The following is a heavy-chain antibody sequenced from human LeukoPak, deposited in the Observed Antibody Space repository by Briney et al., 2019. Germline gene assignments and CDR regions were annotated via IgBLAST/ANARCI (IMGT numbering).Heavy chain of an antibody. J-gene: IGHJ4*02. CDR1: GFTFSNAW. D-gene: IGHD5-18*01. CDR2: IRYDGSNK. Sequence: GGSLRLSCAASGFTFSNAWMSWVRQAPGKGLEWVAFIRYDGSNKYYADSVKGRFTISRDNSKNTLYLQMNSLRAEDTAVYYCAKEGRGYSYGNDYWGQGTLVTVSS. V-gene: IGHV3-30*02. CDR3: AKEGRGYSYGNDY.